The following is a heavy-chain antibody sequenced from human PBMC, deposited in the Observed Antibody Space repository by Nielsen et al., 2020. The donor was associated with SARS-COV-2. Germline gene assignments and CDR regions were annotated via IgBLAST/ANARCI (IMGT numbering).Heavy chain of an antibody. CDR3: TTGRYAPGRT. CDR1: GFTFSNAW. D-gene: IGHD3-10*01. V-gene: IGHV3-15*01. J-gene: IGHJ4*02. CDR2: IKSKTDGGTR. Sequence: GETLKISCAASGFTFSNAWMTWVRQAPGKGLEWVGHIKSKTDGGTRDYAAPVKGRITISRDDSKNTLYLQMKSLKAEDTAVYYCTTGRYAPGRTRGQGTLVTVSS.